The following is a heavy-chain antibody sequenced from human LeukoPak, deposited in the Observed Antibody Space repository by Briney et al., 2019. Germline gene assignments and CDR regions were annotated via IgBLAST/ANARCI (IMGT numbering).Heavy chain of an antibody. V-gene: IGHV5-51*01. CDR3: ARRDYDILTGYYYYFDY. J-gene: IGHJ4*02. CDR2: IYPGDSDT. Sequence: GESLKISCEGSGYIFTSYWIGWVRQLPGKGLEWMGIIYPGDSDTRYSPSFQGQVTISADKSISTAYLQWSSLKASDTAMYYCARRDYDILTGYYYYFDYWGQGTLVTVSS. CDR1: GYIFTSYW. D-gene: IGHD3-9*01.